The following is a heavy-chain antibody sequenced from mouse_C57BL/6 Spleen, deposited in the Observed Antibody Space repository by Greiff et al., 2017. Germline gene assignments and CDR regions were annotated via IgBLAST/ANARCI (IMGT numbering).Heavy chain of an antibody. CDR1: GYTFTSYW. V-gene: IGHV1-55*01. D-gene: IGHD3-3*01. Sequence: QVQLQQPGAELVKPGASVKMSCKASGYTFTSYWITWVKQRPGQGLEWIGDIYPGSGSTNYNEKFKSKATLTVDTSSSTAYMQLSSLTSEDAAVYYCARRAGMGGAFWFAYWGQGTLVTVSA. J-gene: IGHJ3*01. CDR2: IYPGSGST. CDR3: ARRAGMGGAFWFAY.